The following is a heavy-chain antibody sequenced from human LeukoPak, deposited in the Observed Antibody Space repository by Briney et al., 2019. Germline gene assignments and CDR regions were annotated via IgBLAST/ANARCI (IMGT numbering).Heavy chain of an antibody. CDR2: FDPEDGET. D-gene: IGHD2-15*01. Sequence: GASVKVSCKVSGYTLTELSMHWVRQAPGKGLEWMGGFDPEDGETIYAQKFQGRVTMTEDTSTDTAYMELSSLRSEDTAVYYCATVLGYCSGGSCYNFDYWGQGTLVTVSS. CDR1: GYTLTELS. V-gene: IGHV1-24*01. CDR3: ATVLGYCSGGSCYNFDY. J-gene: IGHJ4*02.